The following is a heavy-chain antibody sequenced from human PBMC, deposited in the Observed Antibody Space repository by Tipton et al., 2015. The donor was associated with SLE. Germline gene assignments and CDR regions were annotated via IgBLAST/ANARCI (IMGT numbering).Heavy chain of an antibody. Sequence: TLSLTCTVSGDSISSHYWSWIRQPPGKGLEWIGYIYYSGSTNYSPSFQGHVTISADKSVSTAYVQWSSLKASDTAMYYCATGGDGYNFPYWGQGTLVTVSS. D-gene: IGHD5-24*01. V-gene: IGHV4-59*11. CDR2: IYYSGST. CDR1: GDSISSHY. J-gene: IGHJ4*02. CDR3: ATGGDGYNFPY.